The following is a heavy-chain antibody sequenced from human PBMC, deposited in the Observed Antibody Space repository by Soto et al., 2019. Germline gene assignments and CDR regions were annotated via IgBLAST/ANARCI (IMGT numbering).Heavy chain of an antibody. V-gene: IGHV3-23*01. CDR1: GFTFSGYA. D-gene: IGHD3-3*01. CDR2: ISGSGYRT. J-gene: IGHJ4*02. Sequence: EVLLLESGGGLVQPGGSLRLSCAASGFTFSGYAMSWVRQVPGKGLQWVSSISGSGYRTYYADSVKGRFTISRDNSKNSLFLQMNSLRAEDTALYYCAKDRVTVYGVVMTFESWGQGTLVTVSS. CDR3: AKDRVTVYGVVMTFES.